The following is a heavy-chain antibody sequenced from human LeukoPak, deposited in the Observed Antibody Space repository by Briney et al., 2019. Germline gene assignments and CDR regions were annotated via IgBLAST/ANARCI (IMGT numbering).Heavy chain of an antibody. CDR1: GGSISSSSYY. CDR3: AREGSSSPLSYYYYMDV. J-gene: IGHJ6*03. Sequence: SETLSLTCTVPGGSISSSSYYWGWIRQPPGKGLEWIGSIYYSGSTYYNPSLKSRVTISVDTSKNQFSLKLSSVTAADTAVYFCAREGSSSPLSYYYYMDVWGKGTTVTVSS. CDR2: IYYSGST. D-gene: IGHD2-2*01. V-gene: IGHV4-39*07.